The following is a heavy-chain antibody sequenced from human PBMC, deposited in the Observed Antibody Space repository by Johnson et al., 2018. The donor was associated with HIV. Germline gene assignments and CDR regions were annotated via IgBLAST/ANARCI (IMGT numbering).Heavy chain of an antibody. CDR3: AKDRAEVVVVHDALDM. CDR1: GFTFDDYG. D-gene: IGHD3-22*01. Sequence: VQLVESGGGVVRPGGSLRLSCAASGFTFDDYGMSWVRQAPGKGLEWVSGINWNGGSTSYADSVKGRFTISRDNSKKKLYLQMNSLRPEDTAVYYCAKDRAEVVVVHDALDMWGQGTMVTVSS. J-gene: IGHJ3*02. V-gene: IGHV3-20*04. CDR2: INWNGGST.